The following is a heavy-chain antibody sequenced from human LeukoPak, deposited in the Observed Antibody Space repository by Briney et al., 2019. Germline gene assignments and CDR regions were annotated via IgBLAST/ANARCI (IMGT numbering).Heavy chain of an antibody. Sequence: GRSLRLSCAASGFTFSSYGMHWVRQAPGKGLEWVAVIWYDGSNKYYADSVKGRFTISRDNSKNTLYLQMNSLRAEDTAVYYCAREGTYYDYVWGSYRPSYFDYWGQGTLVTVSS. CDR2: IWYDGSNK. CDR1: GFTFSSYG. CDR3: AREGTYYDYVWGSYRPSYFDY. V-gene: IGHV3-33*01. D-gene: IGHD3-16*02. J-gene: IGHJ4*02.